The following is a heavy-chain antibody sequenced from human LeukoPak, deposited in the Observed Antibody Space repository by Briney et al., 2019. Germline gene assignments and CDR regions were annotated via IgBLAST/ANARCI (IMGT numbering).Heavy chain of an antibody. D-gene: IGHD3-16*01. Sequence: GGSLRLSCAASGVTFSNYWMAWGRQSPGKGLEWVANVKVDGSDKNYVDSVKGRFTISRDNAKNSVYLQMNSLRVGDTAVYYCASMGSDFLWGTTHYFFDYWGQGTLVTVSS. J-gene: IGHJ4*02. CDR1: GVTFSNYW. CDR3: ASMGSDFLWGTTHYFFDY. V-gene: IGHV3-7*01. CDR2: VKVDGSDK.